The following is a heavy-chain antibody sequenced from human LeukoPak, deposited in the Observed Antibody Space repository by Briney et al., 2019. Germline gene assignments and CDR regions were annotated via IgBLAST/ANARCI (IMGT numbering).Heavy chain of an antibody. V-gene: IGHV3-13*01. Sequence: GGSLRLSCAASGFTFSDCDMLWVRQATGKGLEWVSAIGTAGDTYYTGSVKGRFTISRENAKNSFYLQMNSLRSGDTAVYYCARVAKERVGGVYYFDYWGQGTLVTVSS. CDR3: ARVAKERVGGVYYFDY. D-gene: IGHD1-1*01. J-gene: IGHJ4*02. CDR2: IGTAGDT. CDR1: GFTFSDCD.